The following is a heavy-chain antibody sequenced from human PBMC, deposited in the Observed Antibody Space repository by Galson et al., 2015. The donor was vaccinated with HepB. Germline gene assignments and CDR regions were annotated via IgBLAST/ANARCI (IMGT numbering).Heavy chain of an antibody. CDR1: GFTFSSYA. CDR2: ISGSGGST. Sequence: SLRLSCAASGFTFSSYAMSWVRQAPGKGLEWVSAISGSGGSTYYADSVKGRFTISRDNSKNTLYLQMNSLRAEDTAVYYCAKASAQRGFGVQLYYYGMDVWGQGTTVTVSS. CDR3: AKASAQRGFGVQLYYYGMDV. V-gene: IGHV3-23*01. J-gene: IGHJ6*02. D-gene: IGHD3-10*01.